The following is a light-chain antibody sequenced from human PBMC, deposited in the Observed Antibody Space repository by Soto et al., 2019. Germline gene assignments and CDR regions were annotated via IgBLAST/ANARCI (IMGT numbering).Light chain of an antibody. CDR1: SSDVGANNY. J-gene: IGLJ1*01. CDR3: SSYAGANRV. Sequence: QSVLTQPPSASGSPGQSVTISCTGTSSDVGANNYVSWYQQHPGKAPKLMIYKVTKRPSGVPDRFSGSKSGNTASLTVSGLQAEDEADYYCSSYAGANRVFGTGTKVTVL. CDR2: KVT. V-gene: IGLV2-8*01.